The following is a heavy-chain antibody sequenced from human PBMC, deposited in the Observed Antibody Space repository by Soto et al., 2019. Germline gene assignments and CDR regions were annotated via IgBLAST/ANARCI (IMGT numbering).Heavy chain of an antibody. CDR2: ISYDGSNK. CDR1: GFTFSSYG. D-gene: IGHD3-10*01. CDR3: AKAAVSRWFGGYYFDY. Sequence: PGGSLRLSCAASGFTFSSYGMHWVRQAPGKGLEWVAVISYDGSNKYYADSVKGRFTISRDNSKNTLYLQMNSLRAEDTAVYYCAKAAVSRWFGGYYFDYWGQGTLVTVSS. V-gene: IGHV3-30*18. J-gene: IGHJ4*02.